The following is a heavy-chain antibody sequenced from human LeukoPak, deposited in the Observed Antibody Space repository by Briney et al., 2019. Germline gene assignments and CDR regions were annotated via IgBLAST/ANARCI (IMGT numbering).Heavy chain of an antibody. CDR1: GYTFTSSA. CDR3: ALQYCSSASCYWALEY. Sequence: GASVKVSCTASGYTFTSSAVHWVRQAPGQRLEWMGWINAGNGNTKYSQKFQGRVTITRDTSASTAYMELSSLRSEDTAVYYCALQYCSSASCYWALEYWGQGTLVTVSS. V-gene: IGHV1-3*01. J-gene: IGHJ4*02. CDR2: INAGNGNT. D-gene: IGHD2-2*01.